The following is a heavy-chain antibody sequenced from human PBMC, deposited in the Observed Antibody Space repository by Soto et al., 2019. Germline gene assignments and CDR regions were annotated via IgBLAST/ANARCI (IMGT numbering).Heavy chain of an antibody. CDR1: GGSISSGGYY. CDR2: IYYSGST. D-gene: IGHD2-2*01. V-gene: IGHV4-31*03. J-gene: IGHJ5*02. CDR3: ASLFHCSSISCPNWFDP. Sequence: SETLSLTCTVSGGSISSGGYYWSWIRQHPGKGLEWIGYIYYSGSTYYNPSLKSRVTISVDTSKNQFSLRLSSVTAADTAVYYCASLFHCSSISCPNWFDPWGQGTLVTVSS.